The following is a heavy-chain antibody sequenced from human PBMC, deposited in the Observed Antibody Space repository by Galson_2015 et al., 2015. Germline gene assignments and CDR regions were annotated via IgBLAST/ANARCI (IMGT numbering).Heavy chain of an antibody. Sequence: SLRLSCAASGFTFSNSAMHWVRQAPGKGLQWVAEISYDGANNDYAPTVKGRFTVSRDNSKNTVFLQMNSLKADDTAVYYCAKEQDMGDAHGQLHDWGQGTLVPVAS. D-gene: IGHD1-26*01. CDR3: AKEQDMGDAHGQLHD. CDR1: GFTFSNSA. CDR2: ISYDGANN. J-gene: IGHJ4*02. V-gene: IGHV3-30*18.